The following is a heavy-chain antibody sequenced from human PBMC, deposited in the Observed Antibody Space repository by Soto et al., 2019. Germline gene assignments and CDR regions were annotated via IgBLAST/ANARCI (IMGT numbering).Heavy chain of an antibody. J-gene: IGHJ4*02. CDR3: AKSSSGLRDYFDS. V-gene: IGHV3-30-3*02. CDR1: GFTLSSFA. Sequence: EESLRLSCAASGFTLSSFAMHWVRQAPGKGLEWVATTSYDGLNTFYGESVRGRFSISRDTSKNTLFPQMDSLKTEDTAVYFCAKSSSGLRDYFDSWGRGTLVTVSS. CDR2: TSYDGLNT. D-gene: IGHD3-10*01.